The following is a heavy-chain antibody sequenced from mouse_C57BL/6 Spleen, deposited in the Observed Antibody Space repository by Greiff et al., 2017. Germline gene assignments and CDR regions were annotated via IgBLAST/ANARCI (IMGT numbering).Heavy chain of an antibody. CDR2: ISYSGST. CDR1: GYSIASDY. CDR3: ARKGNPWYCDV. J-gene: IGHJ1*03. D-gene: IGHD2-1*01. V-gene: IGHV3-8*01. Sequence: SQDLACSVTGYSIASDYWNWIRKFPGNKLEYMGYISYSGSTYYNPSLKSRISITRDTSKNQYYLQLNSVTTEDTATYYCARKGNPWYCDVWGTGTTVTVSS.